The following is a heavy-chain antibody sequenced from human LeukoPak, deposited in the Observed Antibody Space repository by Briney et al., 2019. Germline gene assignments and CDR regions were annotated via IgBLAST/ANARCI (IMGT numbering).Heavy chain of an antibody. Sequence: PGGSLRPSCAAPGLTFRAYGISWFRKAPGKGREWVANIKQDGSDKYYVDSVKGRFTISRDNAKNSLYLQMNSLRAEDTAVYYCARKTVVGSYFDYWGQGTPVTVSS. D-gene: IGHD4-23*01. CDR3: ARKTVVGSYFDY. CDR2: IKQDGSDK. J-gene: IGHJ4*02. CDR1: GLTFRAYG. V-gene: IGHV3-7*03.